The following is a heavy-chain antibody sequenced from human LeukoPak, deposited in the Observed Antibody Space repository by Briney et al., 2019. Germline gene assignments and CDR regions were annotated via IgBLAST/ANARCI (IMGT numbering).Heavy chain of an antibody. CDR2: IYYSGST. D-gene: IGHD3-9*01. CDR1: GGSISSSSYY. Sequence: SETLSLTCTVSGGSISSSSYYWGWIRQPPGKGLEWIGSIYYSGSTYYNPSLKSRVTISVDTSKNQFSLKLSSVTAADTAVYYCARVYYDILTGYSNWFDPRGQGTLVTVSS. V-gene: IGHV4-39*01. CDR3: ARVYYDILTGYSNWFDP. J-gene: IGHJ5*02.